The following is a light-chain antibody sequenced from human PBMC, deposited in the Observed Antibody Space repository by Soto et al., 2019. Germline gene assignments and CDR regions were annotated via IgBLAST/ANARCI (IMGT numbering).Light chain of an antibody. CDR3: QSYDSNLSEV. Sequence: QSVLTQPPSVPGAPGQTVTISCTGSGSNIGAGYGVQWYQQLPGTAPRLLIYGSDDRPSGVPDRFSASVSGNSASLAITGLQTEDEAVYYCQSYDSNLSEVFGPGTK. J-gene: IGLJ1*01. CDR2: GSD. CDR1: GSNIGAGYG. V-gene: IGLV1-40*01.